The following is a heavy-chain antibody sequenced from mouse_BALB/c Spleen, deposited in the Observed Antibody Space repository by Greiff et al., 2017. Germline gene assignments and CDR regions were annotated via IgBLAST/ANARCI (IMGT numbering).Heavy chain of an antibody. J-gene: IGHJ3*01. D-gene: IGHD2-1*01. Sequence: VKVVESGPGLVAPSQSLSITCTVSGFSLTSYGVHWVRQPPGKGLEWLGVIWAGGSTNYNSALMSRLSISKDNSKSQVFLKMNSLQTDDTAMYYCARDRGNYVGYWGQGTLVTVSA. V-gene: IGHV2-9*02. CDR3: ARDRGNYVGY. CDR1: GFSLTSYG. CDR2: IWAGGST.